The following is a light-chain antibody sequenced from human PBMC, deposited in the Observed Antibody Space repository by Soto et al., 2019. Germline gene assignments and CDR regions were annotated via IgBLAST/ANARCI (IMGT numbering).Light chain of an antibody. V-gene: IGLV1-51*01. Sequence: QSVLTQPPSVSAAPGQQVTISCSGSSSNIWNSYVSGYRQLPVTAPKLLIYETDKRTTGTPERFSGSKSGTSATLGITGLQNGDEADYYCGTWDSRLSACVLGGGPKLTVL. J-gene: IGLJ3*02. CDR1: SSNIWNSY. CDR2: ETD. CDR3: GTWDSRLSACV.